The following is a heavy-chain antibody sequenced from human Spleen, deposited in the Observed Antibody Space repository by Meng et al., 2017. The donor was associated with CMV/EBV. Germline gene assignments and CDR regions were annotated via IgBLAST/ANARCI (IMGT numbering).Heavy chain of an antibody. D-gene: IGHD6-19*01. V-gene: IGHV3-64*02. J-gene: IGHJ4*02. CDR2: VSDNGKST. CDR1: GFTFSDYP. CDR3: AREQWLVKYLDY. Sequence: GESLKISCAASGFTFSDYPMYWVRQAPGKGLEYVSAVSDNGKSTYYADFVKGRFTISRDNSKNTVFLQMRSLKVDDMAVYYCAREQWLVKYLDYWGQGTLVTVSS.